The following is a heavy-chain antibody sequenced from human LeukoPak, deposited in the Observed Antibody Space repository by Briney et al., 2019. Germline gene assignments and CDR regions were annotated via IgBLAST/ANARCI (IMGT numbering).Heavy chain of an antibody. D-gene: IGHD5-18*01. CDR3: ARGGYSYGYGFPDLDY. Sequence: ASVKVSCKASGGTFSSYAISWVRQAPGQGLEWMGRTIPIFGTANYAQKFQGRVTITTDESTSTAYMELSSLRSEDTAVYYCARGGYSYGYGFPDLDYWGQGTLVTVSS. CDR2: TIPIFGTA. V-gene: IGHV1-69*05. J-gene: IGHJ4*02. CDR1: GGTFSSYA.